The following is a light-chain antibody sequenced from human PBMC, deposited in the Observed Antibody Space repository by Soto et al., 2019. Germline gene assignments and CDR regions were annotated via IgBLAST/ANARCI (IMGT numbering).Light chain of an antibody. CDR2: EVT. J-gene: IGLJ1*01. Sequence: QSALTQPASVFGSPGQSITISCTGASSDIGTYDYVSWYQQHPGKAPKLIIYEVTNRPFGISERFSGSKSGNSASLTISGVLAEDEGDYYCCSHSSRNAMFVFGSGTKVTVL. CDR3: CSHSSRNAMFV. CDR1: SSDIGTYDY. V-gene: IGLV2-14*03.